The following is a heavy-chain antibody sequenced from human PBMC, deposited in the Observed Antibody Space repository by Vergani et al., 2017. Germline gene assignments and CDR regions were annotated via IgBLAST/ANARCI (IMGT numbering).Heavy chain of an antibody. V-gene: IGHV1-18*01. D-gene: IGHD3-9*01. CDR3: ARVEWGGYYDMLTGYSSDY. Sequence: QVQLVQSGAEVKKPGASVKVSCKASGYTFTSYGISWVRQAPGQGLEWMGWISAYNGNTNYAQKLQGRVTMTTDTSTSTAYMELRSLRSDDTAVYYCARVEWGGYYDMLTGYSSDYWGQGTLVTVSS. CDR2: ISAYNGNT. J-gene: IGHJ4*02. CDR1: GYTFTSYG.